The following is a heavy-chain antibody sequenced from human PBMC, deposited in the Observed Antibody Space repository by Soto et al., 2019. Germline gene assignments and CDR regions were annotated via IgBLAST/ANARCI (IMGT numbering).Heavy chain of an antibody. CDR1: GYTFTSYY. D-gene: IGHD2-15*01. Sequence: GASVKVSCKASGYTFTSYYMHWVRQAPGQGLEWMGIINPSGGSTSYAQKFQGRVTMTRDTSTSTVYMELSSLRSEDTAVYYCAREWCSGGSCYHSYNWFDTWGQGTLVTVSS. CDR3: AREWCSGGSCYHSYNWFDT. J-gene: IGHJ5*02. CDR2: INPSGGST. V-gene: IGHV1-46*01.